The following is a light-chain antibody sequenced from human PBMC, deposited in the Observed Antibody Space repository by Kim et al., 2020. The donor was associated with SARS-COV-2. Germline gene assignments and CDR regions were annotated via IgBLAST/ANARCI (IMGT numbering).Light chain of an antibody. CDR3: LQHRTYPIT. CDR1: QDIGND. CDR2: GAS. Sequence: AAVGDRITITCRASQDIGNDLGWYQQSPGRAPKRLIYGASNLQSGVPSRFSGSGSETEFTLTINSLQPEDFATYFCLQHRTYPITFGQGTRLEIK. V-gene: IGKV1-17*01. J-gene: IGKJ5*01.